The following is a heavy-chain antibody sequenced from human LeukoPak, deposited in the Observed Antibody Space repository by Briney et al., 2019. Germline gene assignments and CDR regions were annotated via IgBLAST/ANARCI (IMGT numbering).Heavy chain of an antibody. V-gene: IGHV4-38-2*02. CDR3: AREGIMITFGGVIVPLHWFDP. J-gene: IGHJ5*02. Sequence: PSETLSLTCTVSGYSISSGYYWGWIRQPPGQGLEWIGGIYHSGSTYYNPSLKSRVTISVDTSKNQFSLKLSSVTAADTAVYYCAREGIMITFGGVIVPLHWFDPWGQGTLVTVSS. CDR2: IYHSGST. CDR1: GYSISSGYY. D-gene: IGHD3-16*02.